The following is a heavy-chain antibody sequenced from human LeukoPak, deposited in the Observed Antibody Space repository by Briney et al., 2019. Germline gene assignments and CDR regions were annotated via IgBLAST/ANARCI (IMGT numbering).Heavy chain of an antibody. CDR3: AKLDIVVVPAAPDY. D-gene: IGHD2-2*01. CDR2: ISGSGGVI. Sequence: GGSLRLSCAASRFTFSNYAMSWVRQAPGKGLEWVSAISGSGGVIYYADSVKGRFTISRDNSKNTLYLQMNSLRAEDTAVYYCAKLDIVVVPAAPDYWGQGTLVTVSS. CDR1: RFTFSNYA. V-gene: IGHV3-23*01. J-gene: IGHJ4*02.